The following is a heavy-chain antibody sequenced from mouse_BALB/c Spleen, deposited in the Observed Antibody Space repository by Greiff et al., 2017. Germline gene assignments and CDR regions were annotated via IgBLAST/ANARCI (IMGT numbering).Heavy chain of an antibody. D-gene: IGHD1-1*01. CDR1: GFSLTSYG. J-gene: IGHJ3*01. Sequence: VQLQQSGPGLVQPSQSLSITCTVSGFSLTSYGVHWVRQSPGKGLEWLGVIWSGGSTDYNAAFISRLSISKDNSKSQVFFKMNSLQADDTAIYYCASHYYGSSYLAYWGQGTLVTVSA. CDR2: IWSGGST. V-gene: IGHV2-4-1*01. CDR3: ASHYYGSSYLAY.